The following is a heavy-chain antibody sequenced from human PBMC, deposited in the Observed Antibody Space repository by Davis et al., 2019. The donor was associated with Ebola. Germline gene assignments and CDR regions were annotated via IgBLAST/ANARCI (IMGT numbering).Heavy chain of an antibody. CDR1: GYTFTGYY. D-gene: IGHD4-11*01. J-gene: IGHJ6*03. V-gene: IGHV1-46*01. CDR3: ASGYSNYEYYYYYMDV. Sequence: ASVKVSCKASGYTFTGYYMHWVRQAPGQGLEWMGIINPSGGSTSYAQKFQGRVTITADESTSTAYMELSSLRSEDTAVYYCASGYSNYEYYYYYMDVWGKGTTVTVSS. CDR2: INPSGGST.